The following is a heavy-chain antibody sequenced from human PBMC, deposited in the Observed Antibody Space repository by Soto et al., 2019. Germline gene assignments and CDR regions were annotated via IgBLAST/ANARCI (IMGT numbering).Heavy chain of an antibody. CDR2: IDPGDSNT. CDR3: ARQGGYYYYGMDV. V-gene: IGHV5-10-1*01. J-gene: IGHJ6*02. Sequence: PGESLKISCKTSGYSFNTFWISWVRQVPGKGLEWMGRIDPGDSNTNYSPSLQGHVTLSVDKSIGTAYLQWSSLKASDTGIYYCARQGGYYYYGMDVWGQGTAVTAP. D-gene: IGHD2-15*01. CDR1: GYSFNTFW.